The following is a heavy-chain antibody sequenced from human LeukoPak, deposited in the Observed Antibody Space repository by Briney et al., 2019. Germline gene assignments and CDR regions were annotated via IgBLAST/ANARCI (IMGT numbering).Heavy chain of an antibody. Sequence: GGSLRLSCTASGFTFSSYGMHWVRQAPGKGLEWLTIIWYDGSDKYYADSVKGRFTISRDNSKNTLYLQMNSQRAEDTAVYYCGKDLGSNGNYLDRVDYWGQGTLVTVSS. D-gene: IGHD3-22*01. CDR3: GKDLGSNGNYLDRVDY. J-gene: IGHJ4*02. CDR2: IWYDGSDK. V-gene: IGHV3-33*06. CDR1: GFTFSSYG.